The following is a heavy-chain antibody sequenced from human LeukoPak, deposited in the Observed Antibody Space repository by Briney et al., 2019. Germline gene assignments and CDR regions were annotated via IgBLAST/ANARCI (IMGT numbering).Heavy chain of an antibody. Sequence: PWASVKVSCKASGYTFTSYDINWVRQATGQGLEWMGWMNPNSGNTGYAQKFQGRVTVTRNTSISTAYMELSSLRSEDTAVYYCARAMVGATPVIDYWGQGTLVTVSS. CDR1: GYTFTSYD. CDR3: ARAMVGATPVIDY. CDR2: MNPNSGNT. V-gene: IGHV1-8*01. J-gene: IGHJ4*02. D-gene: IGHD1-26*01.